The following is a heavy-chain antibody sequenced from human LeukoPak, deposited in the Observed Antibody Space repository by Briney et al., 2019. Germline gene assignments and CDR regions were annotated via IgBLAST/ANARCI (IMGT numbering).Heavy chain of an antibody. CDR3: ARDLGSYGDIHFDY. D-gene: IGHD1-26*01. V-gene: IGHV1-3*01. CDR1: GYTFTSYA. CDR2: INAGNGNT. J-gene: IGHJ4*02. Sequence: ASVKVSCKASGYTFTSYAMHWVRQAPGQRLEWMGWINAGNGNTKYSQKFQGRVTITRDTSASTAYMELSSLRSEDTAVYYCARDLGSYGDIHFDYWGQGTLVTVSS.